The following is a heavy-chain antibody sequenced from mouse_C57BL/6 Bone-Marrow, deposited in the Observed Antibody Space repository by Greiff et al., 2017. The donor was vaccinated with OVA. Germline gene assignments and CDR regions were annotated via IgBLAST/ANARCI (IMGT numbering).Heavy chain of an antibody. D-gene: IGHD1-1*01. Sequence: QVQLKESGPELVKPGASVKLSCKASGYTFTSYDINWVKQRPGQGLEWIGWFYPRDGSTKYNEKFKGKATLTVDTSSSTAYMELHSLTSEDSAVYFGARRGSSPSYWYFDVWGTGTTVTVSS. CDR3: ARRGSSPSYWYFDV. CDR1: GYTFTSYD. V-gene: IGHV1-85*01. CDR2: FYPRDGST. J-gene: IGHJ1*03.